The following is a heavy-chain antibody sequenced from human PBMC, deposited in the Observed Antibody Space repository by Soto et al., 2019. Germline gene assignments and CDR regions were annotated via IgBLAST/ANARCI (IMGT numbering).Heavy chain of an antibody. CDR2: ISGSGVSI. J-gene: IGHJ4*02. D-gene: IGHD5-18*01. Sequence: GGSLRLSCAASGFRFSAYAMIWVRQPPGKGLEWVSAISGSGVSIAYADSVKCRFSISRDNPENTLYLQMNGLRVEDTATYYCAKEPETTMHFDYWARGPLVT. CDR3: AKEPETTMHFDY. CDR1: GFRFSAYA. V-gene: IGHV3-23*01.